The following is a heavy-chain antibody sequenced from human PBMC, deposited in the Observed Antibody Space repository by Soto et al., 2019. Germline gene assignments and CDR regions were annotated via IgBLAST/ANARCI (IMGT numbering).Heavy chain of an antibody. J-gene: IGHJ6*03. CDR1: GLSFPNYA. V-gene: IGHV3-23*01. D-gene: IGHD2-2*01. CDR3: AQGSSSTQFLNYYFYHMDV. CDR2: IGGSGAYT. Sequence: LLESGGGLVQPGGSLRLSCVASGLSFPNYAMNWVRQAPGKGLEWVSGIGGSGAYTYYADSVKGRFTISRDNSNNTVYLQMNSLRGEDTAVYYCAQGSSSTQFLNYYFYHMDVWGKGTTVSVSS.